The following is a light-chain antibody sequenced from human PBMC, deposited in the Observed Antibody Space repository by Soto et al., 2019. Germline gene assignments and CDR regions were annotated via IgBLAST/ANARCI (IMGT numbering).Light chain of an antibody. CDR3: QQRSNWPVT. CDR1: QTVSTF. Sequence: EIPLTHSPPTLSLSPVERATLSCRASQTVSTFLAWYQQKPGQAPRLLIYDASDRATGIPARFRGSGSGTDFTLTISSLEPEDFAVYYCQQRSNWPVTFGQGTRLEIK. J-gene: IGKJ5*01. V-gene: IGKV3-11*01. CDR2: DAS.